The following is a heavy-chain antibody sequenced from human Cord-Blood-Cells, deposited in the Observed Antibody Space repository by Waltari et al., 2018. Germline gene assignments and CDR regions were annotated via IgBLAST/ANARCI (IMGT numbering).Heavy chain of an antibody. D-gene: IGHD3-9*01. CDR3: ARDEERYFGARLYYYYYYGMDV. CDR2: IWYDGSNK. CDR1: GFTFSSYG. Sequence: QVQLVESGGGVVQPGRSLRLSCAASGFTFSSYGMHWVRQAPGKGLEWVAVIWYDGSNKYYADSVKGRFTISRDNSKNTLYLQMNSLRAEDTAVYYCARDEERYFGARLYYYYYYGMDVWGQGTTVTVSS. J-gene: IGHJ6*02. V-gene: IGHV3-33*01.